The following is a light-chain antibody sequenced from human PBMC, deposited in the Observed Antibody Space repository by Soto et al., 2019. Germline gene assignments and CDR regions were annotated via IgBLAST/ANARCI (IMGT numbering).Light chain of an antibody. Sequence: QSVLTQPPSVPGAPGQRVTISCTGSSSNIGAGYDVHWYQQLPGTAPKLLIYGNSNRPSGVPDRFSGSKSGTSASLAITGLQAEDEADYYCQSYDGSLSGFYVFGTGTKVTVL. J-gene: IGLJ1*01. V-gene: IGLV1-40*01. CDR2: GNS. CDR3: QSYDGSLSGFYV. CDR1: SSNIGAGYD.